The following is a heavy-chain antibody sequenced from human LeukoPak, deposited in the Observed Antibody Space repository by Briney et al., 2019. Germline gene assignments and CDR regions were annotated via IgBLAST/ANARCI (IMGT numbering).Heavy chain of an antibody. CDR1: GGSTSSYY. V-gene: IGHV4-59*08. CDR2: IYYSGST. D-gene: IGHD4-17*01. CDR3: ARQGEVGDYFDY. J-gene: IGHJ4*02. Sequence: SETLSLTCTVSGGSTSSYYWSWIRQPPGKGLEWIGYIYYSGSTNYNPSLKSRVTISVDTSKTQFSLKLSSVTAADTAVYYCARQGEVGDYFDYWGQGTLVTVSS.